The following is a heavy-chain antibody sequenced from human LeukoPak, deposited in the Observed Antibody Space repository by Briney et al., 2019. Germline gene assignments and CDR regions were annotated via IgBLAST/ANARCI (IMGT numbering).Heavy chain of an antibody. Sequence: PGRSLRLSCAASGFTFSYYGLHWVRQAPGKGLEWVALISYDGNNKDYADSVKGRFTISRDNSKNTLYLQMNSLRAEDTAVYYCAEDRHGIAAPGTRSGAFDYWGQGTLVTVSS. CDR1: GFTFSYYG. D-gene: IGHD6-13*01. V-gene: IGHV3-30*18. CDR2: ISYDGNNK. J-gene: IGHJ4*02. CDR3: AEDRHGIAAPGTRSGAFDY.